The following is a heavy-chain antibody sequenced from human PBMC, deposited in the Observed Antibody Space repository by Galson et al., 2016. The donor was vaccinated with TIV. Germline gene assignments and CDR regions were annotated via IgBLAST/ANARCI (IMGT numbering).Heavy chain of an antibody. CDR1: GFTFSTYW. Sequence: SLRLSCAASGFTFSTYWMHWVRQAPGKGLVWVSRIDSEGDNTRYADSVTGRFTISRDNAKNTLYLQMSSLEADDTAVYYCARGALDTDRQYYYYYGLDVWGQGTAVTVSS. J-gene: IGHJ6*02. D-gene: IGHD1-1*01. V-gene: IGHV3-74*01. CDR3: ARGALDTDRQYYYYYGLDV. CDR2: IDSEGDNT.